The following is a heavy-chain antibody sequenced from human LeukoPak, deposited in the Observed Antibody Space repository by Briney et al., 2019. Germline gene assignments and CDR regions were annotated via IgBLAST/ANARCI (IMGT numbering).Heavy chain of an antibody. Sequence: SETLSLTCAVYGGSFSGYYWSCIRQPPGKGLEWIGEINHSGRTNYNPSLKSRVTISVDTSKNQFSLTLSSVTAADTAVYYCATSYIGGFGKPDYWGQGTLVTVSS. V-gene: IGHV4-34*01. CDR2: INHSGRT. CDR1: GGSFSGYY. J-gene: IGHJ4*02. D-gene: IGHD3-16*01. CDR3: ATSYIGGFGKPDY.